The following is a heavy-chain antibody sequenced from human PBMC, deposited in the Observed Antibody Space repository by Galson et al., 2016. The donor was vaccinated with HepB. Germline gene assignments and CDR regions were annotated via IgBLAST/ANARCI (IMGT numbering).Heavy chain of an antibody. CDR2: IKQDGSEK. CDR3: TRTLSATAGID. V-gene: IGHV3-7*04. Sequence: SLRLSCAASGFTFSSYWMSWVRQAPGKRLECVANIKQDGSEKYYVDSVRGRFTTSRDNAINSLYLHMSSLTAEDTALYYCTRTLSATAGIDWGQGTLVTVSS. J-gene: IGHJ4*02. D-gene: IGHD6-13*01. CDR1: GFTFSSYW.